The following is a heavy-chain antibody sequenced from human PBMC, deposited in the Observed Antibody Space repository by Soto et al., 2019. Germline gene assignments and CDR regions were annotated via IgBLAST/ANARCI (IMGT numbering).Heavy chain of an antibody. CDR2: IIPIFGSA. Sequence: QVQLVQSGAEMKKPGSSVKVSCKASGDTFSTYAISWVRQAPGQGLEWMGGIIPIFGSADYAQKFQGRVTITADKSTSTAYMELSSLRSEDTAIYYCARGFRSGSPYNWVDPWGQGTLVTVSS. V-gene: IGHV1-69*06. CDR1: GDTFSTYA. J-gene: IGHJ5*02. D-gene: IGHD3-10*01. CDR3: ARGFRSGSPYNWVDP.